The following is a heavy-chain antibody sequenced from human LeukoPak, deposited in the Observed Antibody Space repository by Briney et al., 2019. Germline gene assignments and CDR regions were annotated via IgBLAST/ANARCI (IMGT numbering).Heavy chain of an antibody. CDR2: MNPNSGNT. Sequence: ASVKVSCKASGYTFTSYDINWVRQATGQGLEWMGWMNPNSGNTGYAQKFQGRVTITRNTSISTAYMELSSLRSEDTAVYYCARGIRTKRELHYWGQGTLVTVSS. D-gene: IGHD1-7*01. CDR3: ARGIRTKRELHY. CDR1: GYTFTSYD. V-gene: IGHV1-8*03. J-gene: IGHJ4*02.